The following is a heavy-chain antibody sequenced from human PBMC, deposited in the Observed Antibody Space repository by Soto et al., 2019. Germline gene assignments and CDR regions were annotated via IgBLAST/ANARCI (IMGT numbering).Heavy chain of an antibody. Sequence: QVQLQEPGPGLVKPSETLSLTCTVSGGSISSYYWNWIRQPPGKGLEWIGYIYYSGCTNYNPSLKSRVTISVDTSKNQFCRTLSAVCAAGTDVYYCARGYGDYVSDYWGQGTLVTVSS. D-gene: IGHD4-17*01. V-gene: IGHV4-59*01. J-gene: IGHJ4*02. CDR2: IYYSGCT. CDR3: ARGYGDYVSDY. CDR1: GGSISSYY.